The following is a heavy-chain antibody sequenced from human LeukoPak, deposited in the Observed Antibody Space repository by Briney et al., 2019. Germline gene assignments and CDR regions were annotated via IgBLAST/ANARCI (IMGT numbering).Heavy chain of an antibody. D-gene: IGHD5-24*01. J-gene: IGHJ4*02. CDR2: INPNSGGT. CDR1: GYTFTGDY. V-gene: IGHV1-2*02. Sequence: ASVKVSCKASGYTFTGDYVHWVRQAPGQGLEWMGWINPNSGGTNYAQKFQGRVTMTRDTSIYTAYMELSRLTSDDTAVYYCARDQDGYNYDYWGQGTLVTVSS. CDR3: ARDQDGYNYDY.